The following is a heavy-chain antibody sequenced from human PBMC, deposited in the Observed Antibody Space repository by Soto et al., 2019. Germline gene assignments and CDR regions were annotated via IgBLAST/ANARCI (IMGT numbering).Heavy chain of an antibody. Sequence: SETLSLTCTVSGGSISSSSYYWGWIRQPPGKGLEWIGSIYYSGSTYYNPSLKSRVTISVDTSKNRFSLKLSSVTAADTAVYYCARHTPAISISDHWGQGTLVTVSS. CDR2: IYYSGST. J-gene: IGHJ4*02. D-gene: IGHD2-15*01. CDR1: GGSISSSSYY. V-gene: IGHV4-39*01. CDR3: ARHTPAISISDH.